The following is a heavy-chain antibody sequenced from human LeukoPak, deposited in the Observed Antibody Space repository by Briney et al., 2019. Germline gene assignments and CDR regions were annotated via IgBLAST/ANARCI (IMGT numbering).Heavy chain of an antibody. CDR1: GGSFSGYY. D-gene: IGHD1-20*01. CDR2: INHSGST. J-gene: IGHJ5*02. V-gene: IGHV4-34*01. Sequence: PSETLSLTCAVYGGSFSGYYWSWIRQPPGKGLEWIGEINHSGSTNYNPSLKSRVTISVDTSKNQFSLKLSTVTAADTAVYYCARDAAITGIWFGPWGQGTLVTVSS. CDR3: ARDAAITGIWFGP.